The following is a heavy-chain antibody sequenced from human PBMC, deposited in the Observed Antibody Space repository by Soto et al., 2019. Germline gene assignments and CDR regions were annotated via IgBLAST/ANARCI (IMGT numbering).Heavy chain of an antibody. CDR1: GFTFSGSA. J-gene: IGHJ6*02. V-gene: IGHV3-73*01. CDR3: TIPYYYDSSGYSPIYYYGMDV. Sequence: EVPLVESGGGLVQPGGSLKLSCAASGFTFSGSAMHWVRQASGKGLEWVGRIRSKANSYATAYAASVKGRFTISRDDSKNTAYLQMNSLKTEDTAVYYCTIPYYYDSSGYSPIYYYGMDVWGQGTTVTVSS. CDR2: IRSKANSYAT. D-gene: IGHD3-22*01.